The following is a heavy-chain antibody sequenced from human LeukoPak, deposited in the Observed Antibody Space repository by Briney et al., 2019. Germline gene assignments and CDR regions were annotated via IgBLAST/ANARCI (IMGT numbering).Heavy chain of an antibody. CDR1: GFTFGDYA. CDR3: TRVGLRLLYYYYGMDV. Sequence: GRSLRRSCTASGFTFGDYAMSWVRQAPGKGLEWVGFIRSKAYGGTTEYAASVKGRFTISRDDSKSIAYLQMNSLKTEDTAVYYCTRVGLRLLYYYYGMDVWGQGTTVTVSS. V-gene: IGHV3-49*04. J-gene: IGHJ6*02. CDR2: IRSKAYGGTT. D-gene: IGHD4-17*01.